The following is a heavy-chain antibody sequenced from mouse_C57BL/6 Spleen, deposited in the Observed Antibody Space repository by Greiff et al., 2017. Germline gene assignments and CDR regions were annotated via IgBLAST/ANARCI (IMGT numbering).Heavy chain of an antibody. CDR3: ARLGAQASAWFAY. V-gene: IGHV1-82*01. J-gene: IGHJ3*01. CDR1: GYAFSSSW. Sequence: QVQLQQSGPELVKPGASVKISCKASGYAFSSSWMNWVKQRPGKGLEWIGRIYPGDGDTNYNGKFKGKATLTADKSSSTAYMQLSSLTSEDSAVYVCARLGAQASAWFAYWGQGTLVTVSA. CDR2: IYPGDGDT. D-gene: IGHD3-2*02.